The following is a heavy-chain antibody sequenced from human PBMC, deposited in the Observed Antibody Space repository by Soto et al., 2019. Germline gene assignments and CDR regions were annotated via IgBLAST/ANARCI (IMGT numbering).Heavy chain of an antibody. J-gene: IGHJ5*02. CDR1: GGSISSSSYY. CDR3: ATYYATGEPNWFDP. D-gene: IGHD3-10*01. CDR2: IYYSGST. V-gene: IGHV4-39*01. Sequence: SETLSLTCTVSGGSISSSSYYWCWIRHPPGKGLEWIGSIYYSGSTYYNPSLKSRVTISVDTSKNQFSLKLSSVTAADTAVYYCATYYATGEPNWFDPWGQGTLVTVSS.